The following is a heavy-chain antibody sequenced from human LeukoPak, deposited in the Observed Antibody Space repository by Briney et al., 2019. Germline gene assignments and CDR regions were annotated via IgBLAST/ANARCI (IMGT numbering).Heavy chain of an antibody. CDR2: IIPIFGTA. Sequence: WVKVSCKASGGTFSSYAISWVRQAPGQGLEWMGGIIPIFGTANYAQKFQGRVTITADESTSTAYMELSSLRSEDTAVYYYARWGSSGYPYYFDYWGQGTLVTVSS. J-gene: IGHJ4*02. CDR1: GGTFSSYA. V-gene: IGHV1-69*01. D-gene: IGHD3-22*01. CDR3: ARWGSSGYPYYFDY.